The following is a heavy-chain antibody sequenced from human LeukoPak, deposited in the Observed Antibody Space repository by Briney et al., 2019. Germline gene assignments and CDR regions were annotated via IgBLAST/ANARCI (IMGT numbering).Heavy chain of an antibody. Sequence: PGGSLRLSCAASGFTFSSYGMHWVRQAPGKGLEWVAFIRYDGSNKYYADSVKGRFTISRDNSKNTLYLQMNSLRAEDTAVYYCAKDWDHACSGGSRYEDIWGQGTMVTVSS. CDR1: GFTFSSYG. CDR3: AKDWDHACSGGSRYEDI. V-gene: IGHV3-30*02. D-gene: IGHD2-15*01. CDR2: IRYDGSNK. J-gene: IGHJ3*02.